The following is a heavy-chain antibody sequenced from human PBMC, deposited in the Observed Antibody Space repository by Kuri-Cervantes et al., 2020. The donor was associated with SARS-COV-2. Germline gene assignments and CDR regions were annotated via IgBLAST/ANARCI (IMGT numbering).Heavy chain of an antibody. CDR2: INHSGST. V-gene: IGHV4-34*01. CDR1: GGSFSGYY. Sequence: ESLKISCAVYGGSFSGYYWSWIRHPPGKGLEWIGEINHSGSTNYNPSLKSRVTISVDTSKNQFSLKLSSVTAADTAVYYCARLRQWLLAYWGQGTLVTVAS. J-gene: IGHJ4*02. CDR3: ARLRQWLLAY. D-gene: IGHD6-19*01.